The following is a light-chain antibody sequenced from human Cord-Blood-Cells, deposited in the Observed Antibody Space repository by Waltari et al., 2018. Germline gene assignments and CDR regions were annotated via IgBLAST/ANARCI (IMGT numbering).Light chain of an antibody. V-gene: IGLV2-14*01. CDR1: SSDVGGYNH. CDR2: DVS. CDR3: SSYTSSSTPWV. Sequence: QSALTQPASVSGSPGQSITISCTGTSSDVGGYNHVSWYQQHPGKAPKPMIYDVSNRPSGVSNRFSGSKSGNTASLTISGLQAEDEADYYCSSYTSSSTPWVFGGGTKLTVL. J-gene: IGLJ3*02.